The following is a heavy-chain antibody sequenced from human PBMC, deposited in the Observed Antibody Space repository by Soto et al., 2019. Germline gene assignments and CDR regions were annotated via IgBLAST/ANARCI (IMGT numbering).Heavy chain of an antibody. V-gene: IGHV1-69*12. D-gene: IGHD5-12*01. CDR2: IIPIFGTA. J-gene: IGHJ2*01. CDR3: ARSRWLQSYVNWYFDL. CDR1: GGTFSSYA. Sequence: QVQLVQSGAEVKKPGSSVKVSCKASGGTFSSYAISWVRQAPGQGLEWMGGIIPIFGTANYAQKFQGRVTINADESTTTAYMELSSLRSEDTAVYYCARSRWLQSYVNWYFDLWGRGTLVTVSS.